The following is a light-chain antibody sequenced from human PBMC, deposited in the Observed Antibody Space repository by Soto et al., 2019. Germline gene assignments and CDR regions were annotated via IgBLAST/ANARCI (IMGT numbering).Light chain of an antibody. CDR3: SSYTTSSTLV. Sequence: QSVLTQPASVSGSPGQSITISCTGTSSDVGAYNYVSWYQQLPDKAPKLMIYDVTYRPSGVSNRFSGSKSGNTASLTIPGLQAEDEADYFCSSYTTSSTLVFGGGTKVTVL. CDR2: DVT. CDR1: SSDVGAYNY. J-gene: IGLJ3*02. V-gene: IGLV2-14*03.